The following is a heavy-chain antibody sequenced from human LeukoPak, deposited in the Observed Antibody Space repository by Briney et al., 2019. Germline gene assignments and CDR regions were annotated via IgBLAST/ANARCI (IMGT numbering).Heavy chain of an antibody. CDR2: IYYSGST. D-gene: IGHD5-18*01. CDR1: GGSISRGDYY. J-gene: IGHJ4*02. CDR3: ASGGYSYGYTGYYFDY. V-gene: IGHV4-30-4*08. Sequence: PSQTLSLTCSVSGGSISRGDYYWSWIRQPPGKGLEWLGYIYYSGSTYYNPSLKSRVTISVDTSKNQFSLRLTSVTAADTAVYYCASGGYSYGYTGYYFDYWGQGTLVTVSS.